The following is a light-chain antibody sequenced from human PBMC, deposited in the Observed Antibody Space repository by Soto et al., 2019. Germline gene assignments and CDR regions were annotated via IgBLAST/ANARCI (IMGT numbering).Light chain of an antibody. CDR1: QSVSSN. J-gene: IGKJ4*01. CDR2: GAS. CDR3: QQYNNWPPLT. V-gene: IGKV3-15*01. Sequence: EIVLTQSRVTLSLSPGRRATPSCRASQSVSSNLAWYQQKPGQAPRLLRYGASTRATGIPARFSGSGSGTEFTLTISSLQSEDFAVYYCQQYNNWPPLTFGGGTKVDIK.